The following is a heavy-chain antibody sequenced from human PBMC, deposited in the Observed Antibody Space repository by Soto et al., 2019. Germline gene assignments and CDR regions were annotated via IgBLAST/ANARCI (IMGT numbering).Heavy chain of an antibody. V-gene: IGHV5-51*01. CDR3: ARDPGSSISYDFWSGYYGPYYYYGMDV. CDR1: GYSFTSYW. D-gene: IGHD3-3*01. J-gene: IGHJ6*02. CDR2: IYPGDSDT. Sequence: PGESMKISYKGSGYSFTSYWIGWVRQMPGKGLEWMGIIYPGDSDTRYSPSFQGQVTISADKSISTAYLQWSSLKASDTAMYYCARDPGSSISYDFWSGYYGPYYYYGMDVWGQGTTVTVSS.